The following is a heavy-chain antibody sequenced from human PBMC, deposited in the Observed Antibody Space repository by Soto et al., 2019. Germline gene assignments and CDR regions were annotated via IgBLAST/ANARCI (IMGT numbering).Heavy chain of an antibody. J-gene: IGHJ6*02. D-gene: IGHD3-10*01. CDR1: GFSLSTSGVG. Sequence: SGPTLVNPTQTLTLTCTFSGFSLSTSGVGVGWIRQPPGKALEWLALIYWNDDKRYSPSLKSRLTITKDTSKNQVVLTRTNMDPVDTATYDCAHSGETGFNYYGMDVWGQGTTVTVSS. CDR2: IYWNDDK. V-gene: IGHV2-5*01. CDR3: AHSGETGFNYYGMDV.